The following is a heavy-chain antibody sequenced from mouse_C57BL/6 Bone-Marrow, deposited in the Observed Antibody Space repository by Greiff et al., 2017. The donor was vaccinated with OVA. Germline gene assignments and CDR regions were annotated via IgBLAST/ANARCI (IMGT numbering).Heavy chain of an antibody. CDR3: ARTSYGYDPYYFDY. J-gene: IGHJ2*01. D-gene: IGHD2-2*01. V-gene: IGHV1-82*01. CDR1: GYAFSSYW. Sequence: VQLQQSGPELVKPGASVKISCKASGYAFSSYWMNWVKQRPGKGLEWIGRIYPGDGDTNYNGKFKGKATLTADKSSSTAYMQLSSLTSEDSAVYFCARTSYGYDPYYFDYWGQGTTLTVSS. CDR2: IYPGDGDT.